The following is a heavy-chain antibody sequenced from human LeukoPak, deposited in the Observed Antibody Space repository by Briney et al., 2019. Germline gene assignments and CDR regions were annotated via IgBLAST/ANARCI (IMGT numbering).Heavy chain of an antibody. D-gene: IGHD2-21*02. CDR2: ISSSSNTI. CDR3: ARDRGDWLPRDIDY. Sequence: GGSLGLSCAASGFTFSSYSMYWVRQAPGKGLEWVSYISSSSNTIYYADSVKGRFTISGDNAKNSLYLQMNSLRAEDTAVYYCARDRGDWLPRDIDYWGQGTLVTASS. CDR1: GFTFSSYS. J-gene: IGHJ4*02. V-gene: IGHV3-48*01.